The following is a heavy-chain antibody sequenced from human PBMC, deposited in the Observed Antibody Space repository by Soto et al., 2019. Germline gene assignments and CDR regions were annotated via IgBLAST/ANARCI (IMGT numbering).Heavy chain of an antibody. Sequence: EVQLVESGGGLIQPGGSLRLSCGASGFIVSTNYMTWVRQAPGKGLECDSVIYTGGSAYYADSVKGRLTISRDNSKNTLYLQMNSLRAEDTAVYYCARVFDAFDIWGQGTMVTVSS. CDR1: GFIVSTNY. CDR3: ARVFDAFDI. V-gene: IGHV3-53*01. J-gene: IGHJ3*02. CDR2: IYTGGSA.